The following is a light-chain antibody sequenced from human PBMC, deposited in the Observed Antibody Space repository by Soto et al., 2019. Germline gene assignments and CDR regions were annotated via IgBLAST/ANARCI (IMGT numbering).Light chain of an antibody. CDR2: GAS. CDR3: QQHNNWPIT. Sequence: EIVMTQSPATLSVSAGERATLSCRASQSIGSNLAWYQQKPGRAPRLLIFGASTRATGIPARFSGSGSGTEFILTISSLQSEDFAVYYCQQHNNWPITFGQGTRLEIK. V-gene: IGKV3D-15*01. CDR1: QSIGSN. J-gene: IGKJ5*01.